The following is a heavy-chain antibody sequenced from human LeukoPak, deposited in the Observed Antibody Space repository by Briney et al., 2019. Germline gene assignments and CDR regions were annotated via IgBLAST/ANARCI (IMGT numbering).Heavy chain of an antibody. Sequence: ASVKVSCKASGYSFTDHYMHWVRRAPGQGLEWMGRINPNSGDTNYAQNFQGRVTMTRDTSISTAYMELSRLRSDDTAVYYCARDGDPYYYGSGSYSSWFDPWGQGTLVTVSS. J-gene: IGHJ5*02. CDR3: ARDGDPYYYGSGSYSSWFDP. D-gene: IGHD3-10*01. V-gene: IGHV1-2*06. CDR1: GYSFTDHY. CDR2: INPNSGDT.